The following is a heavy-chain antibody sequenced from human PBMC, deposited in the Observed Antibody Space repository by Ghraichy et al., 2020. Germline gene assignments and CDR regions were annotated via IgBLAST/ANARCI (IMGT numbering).Heavy chain of an antibody. CDR2: ISGSGATT. D-gene: IGHD3-22*01. CDR1: GFTFRTYA. V-gene: IGHV3-23*01. J-gene: IGHJ1*01. CDR3: VRHFDDTSRGRYSQH. Sequence: GGSLRLSCTASGFTFRTYAMSWVRQAPGKGLEWVSAISGSGATTVYADSVEGRVTISRDNSKNTLFLEMNSLSADDMATYYCVRHFDDTSRGRYSQHWGQGTLISVSS.